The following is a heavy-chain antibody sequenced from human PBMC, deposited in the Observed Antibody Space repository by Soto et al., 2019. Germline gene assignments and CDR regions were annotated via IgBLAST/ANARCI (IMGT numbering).Heavy chain of an antibody. CDR1: GGSISSSSYY. Sequence: SETLSLTCTVSGGSISSSSYYWGWIRQPPGKGLEWIGSIYYSGSTYYNPSLKSRVTISVDTSKNQFSLKLSSVTAADTAVYYCARHICAHPGPPLDCYYYYMDVWGKGTTVTVSS. CDR2: IYYSGST. D-gene: IGHD3-9*01. V-gene: IGHV4-39*01. J-gene: IGHJ6*03. CDR3: ARHICAHPGPPLDCYYYYMDV.